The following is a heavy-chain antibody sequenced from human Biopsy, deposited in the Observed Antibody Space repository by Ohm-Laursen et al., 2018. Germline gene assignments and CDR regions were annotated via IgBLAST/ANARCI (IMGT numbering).Heavy chain of an antibody. CDR3: ARRPYGGTRYWYFDL. CDR2: IYYSGTT. J-gene: IGHJ2*01. CDR1: GGSVSSGGFY. D-gene: IGHD4-23*01. V-gene: IGHV4-31*01. Sequence: TLSFTCTVSGGSVSSGGFYWRWIRQHPGKGLEWIGYIYYSGTTYYNPSLKSLVTISVDTSKNQFSLKLNSVTAADTAVYYCARRPYGGTRYWYFDLWGRGTLVTVSS.